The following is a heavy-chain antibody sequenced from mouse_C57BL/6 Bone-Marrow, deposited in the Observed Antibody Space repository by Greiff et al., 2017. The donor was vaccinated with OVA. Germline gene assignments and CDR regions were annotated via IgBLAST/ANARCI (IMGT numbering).Heavy chain of an antibody. CDR3: ARSRYDYETPFDY. Sequence: VQLQESGAELARPGASVKMSCKASGYTFTSYTMHWVKQRPGQGLEWIGYINPSSGYTKYNQKFKDKATLTADKSSSTAYMQLSSLTSEDSAVYYCARSRYDYETPFDYWGRGTTLTVSS. V-gene: IGHV1-4*01. D-gene: IGHD2-4*01. J-gene: IGHJ2*01. CDR1: GYTFTSYT. CDR2: INPSSGYT.